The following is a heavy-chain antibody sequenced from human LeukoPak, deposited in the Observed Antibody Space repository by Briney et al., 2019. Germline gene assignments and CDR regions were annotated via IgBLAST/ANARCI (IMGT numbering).Heavy chain of an antibody. CDR1: GGSTSSHY. CDR2: LYDSVRT. Sequence: SETLSLTCTVSGGSTSSHYCMCLRHPPGKGLEWIAYLYDSVRTKDNPSLKGRVTLSADTSKNQHSLRLNSVTAADTAEYYCATIKRGAIYGYFDFWRQGILVTVSS. J-gene: IGHJ4*02. CDR3: ATIKRGAIYGYFDF. V-gene: IGHV4-59*11. D-gene: IGHD5-18*01.